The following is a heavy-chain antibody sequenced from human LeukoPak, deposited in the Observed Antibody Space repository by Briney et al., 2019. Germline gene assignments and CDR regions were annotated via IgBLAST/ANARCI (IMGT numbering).Heavy chain of an antibody. D-gene: IGHD1-1*01. CDR2: INHRGDT. CDR1: GGSFSSYY. CDR3: ARGPTISETGYFDY. V-gene: IGHV4-34*01. Sequence: SETLSLTCAVYGGSFSSYYWSWIRQSPGKGLEWIAEINHRGDTNYNPSVKSRVTISVDSSKNQFSLKVTSLTAADTAVYYCARGPTISETGYFDYWAQGTLVTVSS. J-gene: IGHJ4*03.